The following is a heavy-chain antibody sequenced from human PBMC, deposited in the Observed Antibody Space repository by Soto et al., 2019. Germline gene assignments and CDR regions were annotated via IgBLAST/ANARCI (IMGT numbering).Heavy chain of an antibody. CDR2: ISGSGGST. D-gene: IGHD3-3*01. CDR3: AGSYTIFGVVKNYGMDV. V-gene: IGHV3-23*01. CDR1: GFTFSSYA. J-gene: IGHJ6*02. Sequence: GGSLRLSCAASGFTFSSYAMSWVRQAPGKGLEWVSAISGSGGSTYYADSVKGRFTISRDNSKNTLYLQMNSLRAEDTAVYYCAGSYTIFGVVKNYGMDVWGQGTTVTVSS.